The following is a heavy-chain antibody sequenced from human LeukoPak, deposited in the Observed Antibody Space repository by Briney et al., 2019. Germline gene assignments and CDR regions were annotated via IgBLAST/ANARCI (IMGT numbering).Heavy chain of an antibody. D-gene: IGHD4-11*01. CDR3: ARDIEATVTSRLTDY. V-gene: IGHV3-21*01. J-gene: IGHJ4*02. CDR1: GFTFRTYW. CDR2: ISSSSSYI. Sequence: GGSLRLSCAASGFTFRTYWMHWVRQAPGKGLEWVSSISSSSSYIYYADSVKGRFTISRDNAKNSLYLQMNSLRAEDTAVYYCARDIEATVTSRLTDYWGQGTLVTVSS.